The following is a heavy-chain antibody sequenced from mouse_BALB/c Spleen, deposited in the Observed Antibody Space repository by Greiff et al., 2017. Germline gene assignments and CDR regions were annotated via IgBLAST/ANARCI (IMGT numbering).Heavy chain of an antibody. CDR3: ARGEPYFDY. J-gene: IGHJ2*01. V-gene: IGHV3-6*02. Sequence: VQLQESGPGLVKPSQSLSLTCSVTGYSITSGYYWNWIRQFPGNKLEWMGYISYDGSNNYNPSLKNRISITRDTSKNQFFLKLNSVTTEDTATYYYARGEPYFDYWGQGTTLTVSS. CDR1: GYSITSGYY. CDR2: ISYDGSN.